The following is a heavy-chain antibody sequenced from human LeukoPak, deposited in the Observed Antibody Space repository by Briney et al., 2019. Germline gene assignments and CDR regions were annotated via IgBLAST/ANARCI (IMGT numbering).Heavy chain of an antibody. CDR1: GFTFSSYS. V-gene: IGHV3-21*01. CDR3: ARTYYYGSGFEEAWFDP. D-gene: IGHD3-10*01. CDR2: ISSSSSYI. Sequence: KPGGSLRLSCAASGFTFSSYSMNWVRQAPGKGLEWVSSISSSSSYIYYADSVKGRFTISRDNAKNSLYLQMNSLRAEDTAVYYCARTYYYGSGFEEAWFDPWGQGTLVTVSS. J-gene: IGHJ5*02.